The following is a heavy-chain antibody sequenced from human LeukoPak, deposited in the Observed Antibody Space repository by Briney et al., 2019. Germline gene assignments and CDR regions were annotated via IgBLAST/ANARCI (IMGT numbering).Heavy chain of an antibody. V-gene: IGHV3-7*01. CDR3: AREYYYDSSGYSLFGLDY. J-gene: IGHJ4*02. D-gene: IGHD3-22*01. CDR2: IKQDGSEK. Sequence: GGSLRLSCVDSGFTFSRSWMSWVRQAPGKGLEFVANIKQDGSEKYYADSVKGRFTISRDNSKNTLYLQMNSLRAEDTAVYYCAREYYYDSSGYSLFGLDYWGQGTLVTVSS. CDR1: GFTFSRSW.